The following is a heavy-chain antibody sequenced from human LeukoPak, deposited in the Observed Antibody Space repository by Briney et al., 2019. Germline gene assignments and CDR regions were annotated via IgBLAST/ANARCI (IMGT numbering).Heavy chain of an antibody. CDR1: GFTFGDYA. CDR3: AKDSTVTNVYYFDY. V-gene: IGHV3-11*01. CDR2: ISSSGSTI. D-gene: IGHD4-17*01. J-gene: IGHJ4*02. Sequence: KTGGSLRLSCTASGFTFGDYAMSWIRQAPGKGLEWVSYISSSGSTIYYADSVKGRFTISRDNAKNSLYLQMNSLRAEDTAVYYCAKDSTVTNVYYFDYWGQGTLVTVSS.